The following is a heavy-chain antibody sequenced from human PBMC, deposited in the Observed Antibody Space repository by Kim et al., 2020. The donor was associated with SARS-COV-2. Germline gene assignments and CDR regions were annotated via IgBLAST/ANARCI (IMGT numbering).Heavy chain of an antibody. V-gene: IGHV3-48*04. CDR2: I. CDR3: ARVDYYSGMDV. Sequence: IYYADSVKGRFTISRDNAKDSLHLQMNSLRAEDTAVYYCARVDYYSGMDVWGQGTTVTVSS. J-gene: IGHJ6*02.